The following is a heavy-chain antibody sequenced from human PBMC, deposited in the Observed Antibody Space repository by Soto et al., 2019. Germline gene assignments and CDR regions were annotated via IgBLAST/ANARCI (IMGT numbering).Heavy chain of an antibody. CDR2: FDPEDGET. V-gene: IGHV1-24*01. D-gene: IGHD2-15*01. Sequence: QVQLVQSGAEVKKPGASVKVSCKVSGYTLTELSMHWVRQAPGKGLEWMGGFDPEDGETIYAQKFQGRVTVTEDTSTDTAYMELSSLRSEDTAVYYCATAVAATLGAFDIWGQGTMVTVSS. CDR1: GYTLTELS. CDR3: ATAVAATLGAFDI. J-gene: IGHJ3*02.